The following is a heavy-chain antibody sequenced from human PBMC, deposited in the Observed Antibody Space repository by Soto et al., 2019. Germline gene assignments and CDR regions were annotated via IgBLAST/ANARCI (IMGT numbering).Heavy chain of an antibody. CDR2: IYYSGST. D-gene: IGHD6-13*01. V-gene: IGHV4-31*03. CDR1: GGSISSGGYY. Sequence: QVQLQESGPGLGKASQTLSLTCTVSGGSISSGGYYWSWIRQHPGKGLEWIGYIYYSGSTYYNPSLKSRLNMSVDTSKNEFSLNLSSVTAADTAMYYCATIAAADGIYYFHYWGQGTLVTVSS. CDR3: ATIAAADGIYYFHY. J-gene: IGHJ4*02.